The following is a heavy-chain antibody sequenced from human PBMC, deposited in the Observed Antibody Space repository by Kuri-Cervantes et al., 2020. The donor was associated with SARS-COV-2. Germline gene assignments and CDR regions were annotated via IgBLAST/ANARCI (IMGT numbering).Heavy chain of an antibody. J-gene: IGHJ4*02. Sequence: SSVNVSCKGSRGTFNVGINWVRQAPGQGLEWMGAIIPNFGPATYAPKFRGRVTITADGAATTAYMELSSLTSEDTAVYYCARKSGTYYFFDSWGQGTLVTVSS. V-gene: IGHV1-69*13. CDR2: IIPNFGPA. CDR1: RGTFNVG. D-gene: IGHD1-26*01. CDR3: ARKSGTYYFFDS.